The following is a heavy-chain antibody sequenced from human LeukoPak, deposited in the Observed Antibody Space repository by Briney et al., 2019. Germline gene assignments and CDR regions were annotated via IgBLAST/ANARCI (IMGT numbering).Heavy chain of an antibody. D-gene: IGHD6-13*01. CDR1: GDSISSSY. CDR2: ILHSGST. Sequence: PSETLSLTRTVSGDSISSSYWSWIRQPPGKGLEWIGYILHSGSTNNNPSLQSRVTISLDTSKNKFSLNLTSVTAADTAVYFCARGPLHHPSSWSFWYFDLWGRGTLVTVSS. J-gene: IGHJ2*01. V-gene: IGHV4-59*01. CDR3: ARGPLHHPSSWSFWYFDL.